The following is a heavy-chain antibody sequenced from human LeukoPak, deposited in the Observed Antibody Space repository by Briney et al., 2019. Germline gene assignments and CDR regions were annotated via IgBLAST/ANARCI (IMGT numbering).Heavy chain of an antibody. Sequence: SQTLSLTCTVSGGSISSGSYYWSWIRQPAGKGLEWIGRIYTSGSTNYNPSLKSRVTISVDTSKNQFSLKLSSVTAADTAVYYCARLAPIVPRGWFDPWGQGTLVTVSS. CDR2: IYTSGST. CDR3: ARLAPIVPRGWFDP. J-gene: IGHJ5*02. CDR1: GGSISSGSYY. V-gene: IGHV4-61*02. D-gene: IGHD2-2*02.